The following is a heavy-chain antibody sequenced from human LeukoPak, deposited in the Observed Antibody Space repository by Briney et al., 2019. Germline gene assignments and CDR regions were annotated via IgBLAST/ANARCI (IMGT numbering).Heavy chain of an antibody. J-gene: IGHJ3*02. CDR2: IYYSGST. CDR3: ARDETIVGGSSWAFDI. CDR1: GGSISSGGYY. Sequence: SETLSLTCTVSGGSISSGGYYWSWIRQHPGKGLEWIGYIYYSGSTYYNPSLKSRVTISVDTSKNQFSLKLSSVTAADTAVYYCARDETIVGGSSWAFDIWGQGTMVTVSS. V-gene: IGHV4-31*03. D-gene: IGHD2-2*01.